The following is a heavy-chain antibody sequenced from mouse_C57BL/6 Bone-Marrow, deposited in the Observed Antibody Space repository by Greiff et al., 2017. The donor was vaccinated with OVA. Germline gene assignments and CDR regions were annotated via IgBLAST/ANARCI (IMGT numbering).Heavy chain of an antibody. CDR3: ARYYYGSSSLAWFAY. J-gene: IGHJ3*01. V-gene: IGHV1-19*01. Sequence: VQLKESGPVLVKPGASVKMSCKASGYTFTDYYMNWVKQSHGKSLEWIGVINPYNGGTSYNQKFKGKATLTVDKSSSTAYMELNSLTSEDSAVYYCARYYYGSSSLAWFAYWGQGTLVTVSA. CDR2: INPYNGGT. D-gene: IGHD1-1*01. CDR1: GYTFTDYY.